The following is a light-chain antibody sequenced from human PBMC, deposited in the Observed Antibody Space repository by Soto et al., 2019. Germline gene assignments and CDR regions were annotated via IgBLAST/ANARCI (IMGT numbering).Light chain of an antibody. CDR2: AAS. J-gene: IGKJ2*01. V-gene: IGKV1-39*01. Sequence: DIQMTQSPSSLSASVGDRITITCRASQSISSYLNWYQQRPGKAPNLLIYAASSLRSGVPSRFSGRGSGTEFTLTISSLTPEDVATYYCQQSYSTPYTFGQGTKVDXK. CDR1: QSISSY. CDR3: QQSYSTPYT.